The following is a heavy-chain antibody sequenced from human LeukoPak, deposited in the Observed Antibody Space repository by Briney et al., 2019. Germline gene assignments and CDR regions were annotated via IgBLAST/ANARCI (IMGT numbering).Heavy chain of an antibody. V-gene: IGHV3-30*18. Sequence: PGGSLRLSCAASGFTFSSYGMHWVRQAPGKGLEWVAVIPYDGSNKYYADSVKGRFTISRDNSKNTLYLQMNSLRAEDTAVYYCAKDPNPYGDYGMDVWGQGTTVTVSS. J-gene: IGHJ6*02. CDR2: IPYDGSNK. D-gene: IGHD4-17*01. CDR3: AKDPNPYGDYGMDV. CDR1: GFTFSSYG.